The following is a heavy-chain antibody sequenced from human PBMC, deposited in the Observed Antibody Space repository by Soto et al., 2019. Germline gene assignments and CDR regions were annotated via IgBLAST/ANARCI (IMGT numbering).Heavy chain of an antibody. Sequence: GESLKISCKGSGYSFTSYWIGWVRQMPGKGLEWMGIIYPVDSDTRYSPSFQGQVTIPADKSISTAYLQCRSLKASDTAMYYCARLYSGGYSGFDPGLDYGGQGTLVTVSS. CDR3: ARLYSGGYSGFDPGLDY. CDR1: GYSFTSYW. CDR2: IYPVDSDT. V-gene: IGHV5-51*01. J-gene: IGHJ4*02. D-gene: IGHD5-12*01.